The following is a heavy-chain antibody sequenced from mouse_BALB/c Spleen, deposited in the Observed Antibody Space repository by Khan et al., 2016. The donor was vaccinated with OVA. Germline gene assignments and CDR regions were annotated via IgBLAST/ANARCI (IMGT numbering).Heavy chain of an antibody. CDR1: GYTFTTYT. CDR3: ARSGQLGLRGGFTY. D-gene: IGHD3-2*01. V-gene: IGHV1-4*01. J-gene: IGHJ3*01. CDR2: INPSNDYT. Sequence: QVQLKQSGAELARPGASVKMSCKTSGYTFTTYTLHWVKQRPGRSLEWIGYINPSNDYTNYNQKFKDKSTLTADKSSSTAYMQLRSLTSEDSAVYYCARSGQLGLRGGFTYWGQGTLVTVSA.